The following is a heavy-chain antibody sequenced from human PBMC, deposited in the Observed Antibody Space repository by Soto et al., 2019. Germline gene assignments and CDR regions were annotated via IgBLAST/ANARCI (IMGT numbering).Heavy chain of an antibody. D-gene: IGHD2-21*01. CDR1: GGSISSSSYY. CDR2: IYYSGST. J-gene: IGHJ4*02. CDR3: ARVWGYYFDY. Sequence: PSETLSLTCTVSGGSISSSSYYWVLIRQPPGKGLEWIGSIYYSGSTYYNPSLKSRVTISVDTSKNQFSLKLSSVTAADTAVYYCARVWGYYFDYWGQGTLVTVSS. V-gene: IGHV4-39*01.